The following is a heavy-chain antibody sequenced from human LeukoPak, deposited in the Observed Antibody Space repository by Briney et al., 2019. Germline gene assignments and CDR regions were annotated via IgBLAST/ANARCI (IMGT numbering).Heavy chain of an antibody. V-gene: IGHV3-30*02. D-gene: IGHD3-10*01. Sequence: GGSLRLSCAASGFTFSNYGMHWVRQAPGKGLEWVALLRYDGSNTLYADSVKGRLTISRDNSKNTLYLQMNSLRAEDTAVYYCARGYGSRSYYGMDVWGQGTTVTVSS. CDR3: ARGYGSRSYYGMDV. CDR2: LRYDGSNT. J-gene: IGHJ6*02. CDR1: GFTFSNYG.